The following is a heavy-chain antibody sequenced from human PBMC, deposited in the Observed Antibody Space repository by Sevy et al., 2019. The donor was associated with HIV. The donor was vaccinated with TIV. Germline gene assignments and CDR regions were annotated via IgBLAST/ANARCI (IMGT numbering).Heavy chain of an antibody. CDR2: IYSDGRT. J-gene: IGHJ6*02. CDR3: TREDIVLGEDNYYGMDV. V-gene: IGHV3-53*01. Sequence: GGSLRLSCVVSGFSVSSNYMSWVRQAPGKGLEWVSNIYSDGRTYYADSVRGRFTISRDTSKNNVYLEIKSLRAEDTAVYYCTREDIVLGEDNYYGMDVWGHGTTVTVSS. D-gene: IGHD2-15*01. CDR1: GFSVSSNY.